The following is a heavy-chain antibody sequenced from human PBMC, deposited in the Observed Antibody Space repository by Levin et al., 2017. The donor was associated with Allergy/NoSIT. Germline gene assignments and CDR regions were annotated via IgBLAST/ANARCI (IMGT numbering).Heavy chain of an antibody. V-gene: IGHV6-1*01. CDR2: TYFRSGWYR. Sequence: SETLSLTCAISGDSVSNKGAAWNWIRQSPSRGLEWLGRTYFRSGWYRDYAVSVKGRITVNPDTSRNEFSLPLKSVTPEDTAVYYRARDPDYDQGLDLWGQGTLVTVSS. CDR3: ARDPDYDQGLDL. CDR1: GDSVSNKGAA. J-gene: IGHJ4*02. D-gene: IGHD3-22*01.